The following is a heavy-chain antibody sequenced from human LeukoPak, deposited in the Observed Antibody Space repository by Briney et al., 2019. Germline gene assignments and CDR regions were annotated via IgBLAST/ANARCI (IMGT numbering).Heavy chain of an antibody. V-gene: IGHV3-23*01. CDR2: ISGSGGST. CDR3: AKDVGPGGYDSPCFDY. D-gene: IGHD3-22*01. CDR1: GFTFRSYA. J-gene: IGHJ4*02. Sequence: PGGSLRLSCATSGFTFRSYAMSWVRQAPGKGLEWVSGISGSGGSTYYADSVKGRFTISRDNSKNTLYLQMNSLRAEDTAVYYCAKDVGPGGYDSPCFDYWGQGTLVTVSS.